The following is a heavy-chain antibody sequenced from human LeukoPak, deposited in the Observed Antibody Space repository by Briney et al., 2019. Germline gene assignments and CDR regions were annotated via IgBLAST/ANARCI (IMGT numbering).Heavy chain of an antibody. CDR3: ARGATQGY. V-gene: IGHV4-34*01. D-gene: IGHD5-12*01. CDR1: GGSFSGYY. J-gene: IGHJ4*02. CDR2: INHSGST. Sequence: SETLSLTRAVYGGSFSGYYWSWIRQPPGKGLEWIGEINHSGSTNYNPSLKSRVTISVDTSKNQFSLKLSSVTAADTAVYYCARGATQGYWGQGTLVTVSS.